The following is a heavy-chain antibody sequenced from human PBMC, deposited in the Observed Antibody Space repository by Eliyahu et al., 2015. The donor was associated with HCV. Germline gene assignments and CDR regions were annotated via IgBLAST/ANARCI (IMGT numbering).Heavy chain of an antibody. CDR2: IHTDENT. J-gene: IGHJ4*02. V-gene: IGHV3-66*01. Sequence: EVQLVESGGGLVQPGGSLRLSCAVSGFTVSRNYMTWVRQAPGKGLEWVSVIHTDENTYYADSVKGRFSISRDNSRNTVFLQMNTLRDEDTAVYYCAGGKSPLYDWGQGTQVTVSS. D-gene: IGHD1-26*01. CDR1: GFTVSRNY. CDR3: AGGKSPLYD.